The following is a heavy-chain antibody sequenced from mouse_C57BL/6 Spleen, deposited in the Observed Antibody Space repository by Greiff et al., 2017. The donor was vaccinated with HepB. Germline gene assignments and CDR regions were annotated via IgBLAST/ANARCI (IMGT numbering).Heavy chain of an antibody. D-gene: IGHD1-1*01. CDR2: IYPGDGAT. J-gene: IGHJ1*03. CDR1: GYAFSSYW. V-gene: IGHV1-80*01. Sequence: QVQLQQSGAELVKPGASVKISCKASGYAFSSYWMNWVKQRPGKGLEWIGQIYPGDGATNYNGTFKGKATLTADKSSSTAYMQLSSRTSEDSAVYFCARPYYGSSYGYFDVWGTGTTVTVSS. CDR3: ARPYYGSSYGYFDV.